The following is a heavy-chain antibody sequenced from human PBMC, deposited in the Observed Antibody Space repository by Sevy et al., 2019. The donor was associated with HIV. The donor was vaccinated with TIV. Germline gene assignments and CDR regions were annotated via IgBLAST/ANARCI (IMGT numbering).Heavy chain of an antibody. CDR1: GFTFHSYT. D-gene: IGHD2-21*02. J-gene: IGHJ4*02. V-gene: IGHV3-23*01. CDR3: ARGGGYCGGDCYSIDY. CDR2: IGPSGDST. Sequence: GESLKISCAASGFTFHSYTMSWVRQAPGKGLEWVSVIGPSGDSTYYADSVKGRFTISRDNSKDTLFLQMNSLTPEDTAVYYCARGGGYCGGDCYSIDYWGQGALVTVSS.